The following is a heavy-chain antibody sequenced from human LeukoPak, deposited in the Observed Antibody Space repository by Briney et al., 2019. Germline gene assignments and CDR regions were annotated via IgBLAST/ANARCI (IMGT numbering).Heavy chain of an antibody. CDR2: IDWDDDK. J-gene: IGHJ4*02. CDR1: GFSLSTSGMR. CDR3: ARFSPYYFDY. V-gene: IGHV2-70*04. Sequence: ESGPALVKPTQTLTLTCTFSGFSLSTSGMRVSWIRQPPGKALEWLARIDWDDDKFYSTSLKTRLTISKDTSKNQVVLTMTNMDPADTATYYCARFSPYYFDYWGQGTLVTVSS.